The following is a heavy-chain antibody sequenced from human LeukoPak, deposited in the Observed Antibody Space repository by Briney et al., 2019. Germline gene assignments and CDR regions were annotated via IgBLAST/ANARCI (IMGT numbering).Heavy chain of an antibody. J-gene: IGHJ4*02. Sequence: GGSLRLSCGASGFTFSSYGMHWVRQAPGKGLEWVAVISYDGSNKYYADSVKGRFTISRDNSKNTLYLQMNSLRAEDTAVYYCARELRLFDYWGQGTLVTVSS. CDR1: GFTFSSYG. CDR2: ISYDGSNK. V-gene: IGHV3-30*19. CDR3: ARELRLFDY. D-gene: IGHD3-16*01.